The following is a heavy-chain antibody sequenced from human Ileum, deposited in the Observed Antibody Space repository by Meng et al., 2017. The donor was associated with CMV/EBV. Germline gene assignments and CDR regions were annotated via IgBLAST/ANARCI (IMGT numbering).Heavy chain of an antibody. CDR3: ARTNYGDYNWFDP. CDR1: GGSISSGGFY. J-gene: IGHJ5*02. Sequence: VHLRGPGPGLVKPSQTLSLTCTGSGGSISSGGFYWSWIRQHPGKGLEWIGYIYYSGSTYYNPSLRSRVAISIDTSKNQFSLKLTSVTAADTAVYFCARTNYGDYNWFDPWGQGTLVTVSS. V-gene: IGHV4-31*03. CDR2: IYYSGST. D-gene: IGHD4-17*01.